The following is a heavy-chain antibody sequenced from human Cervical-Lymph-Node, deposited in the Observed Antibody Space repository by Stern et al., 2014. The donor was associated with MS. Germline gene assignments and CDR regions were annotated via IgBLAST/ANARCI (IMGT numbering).Heavy chain of an antibody. J-gene: IGHJ6*02. CDR3: ARDRTVTTYYYYYGMDV. CDR2: VSYDGSDE. V-gene: IGHV3-30*04. D-gene: IGHD4-11*01. CDR1: GFTFSYST. Sequence: VQLVESGGGVVQPGRSLRLSCAASGFTFSYSTMHWVRQAPGKGLEWAATVSYDGSDEYYPDSVKGRFTISRDNSKNTLYLQVNSLRAEDTGVYFCARDRTVTTYYYYYGMDVWGQGTTVTVSS.